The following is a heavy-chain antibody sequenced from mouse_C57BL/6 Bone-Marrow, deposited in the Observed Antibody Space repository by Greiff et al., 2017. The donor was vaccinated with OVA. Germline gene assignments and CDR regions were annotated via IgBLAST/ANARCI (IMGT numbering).Heavy chain of an antibody. Sequence: EVKLVESGGGLVQPGESLKLSCESNEYEFPSHDMSWVRKTPEKRLELVAAINSDGGSTYYPDTMERRFIISRDNTKKTLYLQMSSLRSEDTALYDCARHGYYSNYEGGYFDVWGTGTTVTVSS. V-gene: IGHV5-2*01. CDR2: INSDGGST. D-gene: IGHD2-5*01. J-gene: IGHJ1*03. CDR3: ARHGYYSNYEGGYFDV. CDR1: EYEFPSHD.